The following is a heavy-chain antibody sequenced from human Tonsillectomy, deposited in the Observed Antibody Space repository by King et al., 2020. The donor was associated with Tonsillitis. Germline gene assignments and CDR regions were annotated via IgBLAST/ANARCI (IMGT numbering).Heavy chain of an antibody. CDR2: ISYDGSDN. V-gene: IGHV3-30-3*01. CDR1: GFTFRSYA. J-gene: IGHJ4*02. CDR3: ARALRGYSYGTFDY. D-gene: IGHD5-18*01. Sequence: VQLVESGGGVVQPGRSLRLSCAASGFTFRSYAMHWVRQAPGKGLEWVAVISYDGSDNYYADSVKGRFTISRDNSKNTLYLQMNSLRAEDTAVYYCARALRGYSYGTFDYWGQGTLVTVSS.